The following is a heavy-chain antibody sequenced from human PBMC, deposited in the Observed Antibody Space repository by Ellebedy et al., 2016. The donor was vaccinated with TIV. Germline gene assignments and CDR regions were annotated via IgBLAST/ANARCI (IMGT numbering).Heavy chain of an antibody. V-gene: IGHV1-18*01. CDR1: GYAFSGYD. D-gene: IGHD2-15*01. J-gene: IGHJ6*03. CDR2: ISAYNGNT. Sequence: AASVKVSCKASGYAFSGYDMNWVRQAPGQGLEWMGWISAYNGNTKYAQNLQGRVTMTTDTSTSTAYMELRSLRSDDTAVYYCAREVVADTSGASSYYYYYMDVWGEGTTVTVSS. CDR3: AREVVADTSGASSYYYYYMDV.